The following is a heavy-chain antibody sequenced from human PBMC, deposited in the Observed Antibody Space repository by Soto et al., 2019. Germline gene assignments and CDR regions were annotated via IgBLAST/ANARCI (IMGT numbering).Heavy chain of an antibody. V-gene: IGHV1-69*13. CDR2: IIPIFGTA. Sequence: GASVKVSCKASGGTFSSYAISWVRQAPGQGLEWMGGIIPIFGTANYAQKFQGRVTITADESTSTAYMELSGLRSEDTAVYYCARGRTRGPLYYFDYWGQGTLVTVSS. J-gene: IGHJ4*02. D-gene: IGHD5-12*01. CDR1: GGTFSSYA. CDR3: ARGRTRGPLYYFDY.